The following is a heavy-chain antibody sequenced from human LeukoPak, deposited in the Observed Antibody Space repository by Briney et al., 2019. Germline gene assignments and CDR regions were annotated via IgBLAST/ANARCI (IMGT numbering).Heavy chain of an antibody. J-gene: IGHJ2*01. CDR3: ARAYCSSNTRCARGWYFDL. CDR1: GNTFTSYY. V-gene: IGHV1-46*01. Sequence: GASVKVSCKASGNTFTSYYMHWVRQAPGQGLEWMGIINPSGGSTSYAQKFQGRVTMTRDTSTSTVYMELSSLRSEDTAVYYCARAYCSSNTRCARGWYFDLWGRGTLVTVSS. D-gene: IGHD2-2*01. CDR2: INPSGGST.